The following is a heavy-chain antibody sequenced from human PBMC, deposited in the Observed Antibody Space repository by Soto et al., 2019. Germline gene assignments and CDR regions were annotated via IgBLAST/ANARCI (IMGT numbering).Heavy chain of an antibody. J-gene: IGHJ6*02. CDR3: ARHSRNYYGMDV. CDR2: INPGDSDT. Sequence: SGESLKISCKASGYSFTTYWIGWVRQMPGKGLEWMGIINPGDSDTKYSPSFQGQVTISADKSITTAYLQWSSLKASDTAMYYCARHSRNYYGMDVWGQGTTVTVSS. CDR1: GYSFTTYW. V-gene: IGHV5-51*01.